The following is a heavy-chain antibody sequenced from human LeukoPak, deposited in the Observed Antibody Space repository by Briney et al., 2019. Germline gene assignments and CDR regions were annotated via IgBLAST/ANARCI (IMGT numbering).Heavy chain of an antibody. D-gene: IGHD6-19*01. CDR3: ARTKNPAVAGNNWFDP. J-gene: IGHJ5*02. V-gene: IGHV4-39*01. Sequence: SETLSLTCTVSGGSFSSYYWGWIRQPPGKGLEWIGSIYYSGSTYYNPSLKSRVTISVDTSKNQFSLKLSSVTAADTAVYYCARTKNPAVAGNNWFDPWGQGTLVTVSS. CDR1: GGSFSSYY. CDR2: IYYSGST.